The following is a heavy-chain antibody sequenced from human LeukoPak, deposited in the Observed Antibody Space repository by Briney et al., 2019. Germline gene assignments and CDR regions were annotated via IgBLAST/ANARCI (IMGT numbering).Heavy chain of an antibody. V-gene: IGHV4-39*07. CDR2: IYYSGST. CDR3: ARDWGYSYNYFDY. D-gene: IGHD5-18*01. Sequence: PSETLFLTCTVSGGSISSSSYYWGWIRQPPGKGLEWIGSIYYSGSTYYNPSLKSRVTISVDKSKNQFSLKLRSVTAADTAVYYCARDWGYSYNYFDYWGQGTLVTVSS. CDR1: GGSISSSSYY. J-gene: IGHJ4*02.